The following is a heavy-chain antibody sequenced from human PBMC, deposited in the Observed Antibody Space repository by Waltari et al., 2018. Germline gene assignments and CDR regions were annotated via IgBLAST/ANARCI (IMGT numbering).Heavy chain of an antibody. CDR3: ATFSNWVHDTFDI. J-gene: IGHJ3*02. Sequence: EVQLVESGGGLIQHGGSLRLSCAASGSSVSNFSVSWVRQAPGKGLEWISFIYGVDSTLYVDSVKGRFTVSRDNSKNTVHLQMNSVRVDDTAVYYCATFSNWVHDTFDIWGQGTLVSVSS. CDR1: GSSVSNFS. D-gene: IGHD3-16*01. V-gene: IGHV3-53*01. CDR2: IYGVDST.